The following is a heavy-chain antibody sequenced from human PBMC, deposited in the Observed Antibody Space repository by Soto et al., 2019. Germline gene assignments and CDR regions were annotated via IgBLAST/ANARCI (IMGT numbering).Heavy chain of an antibody. CDR2: ISGSGGST. V-gene: IGHV3-23*01. J-gene: IGHJ4*02. Sequence: QPGGSLRLSCAASGFTFSSYAMSWVRQAPGKGLEWVSAISGSGGSTYYADSVKGRFTISRDNSKNTLYLQMNSLRAEDTAVYYCAKVYSSSWYGGDYFDYWGQGTLVTVSS. CDR1: GFTFSSYA. CDR3: AKVYSSSWYGGDYFDY. D-gene: IGHD6-13*01.